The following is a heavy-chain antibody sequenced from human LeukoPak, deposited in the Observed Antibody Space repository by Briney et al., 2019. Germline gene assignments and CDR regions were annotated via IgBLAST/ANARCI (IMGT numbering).Heavy chain of an antibody. J-gene: IGHJ4*02. Sequence: SETLSLTCTVSGYSISSGYYWGWIRQPPGEGLEWIGSIYHSGSTYYNPSLKSRVTISVDTSKNQFSLKLSSVTAADTAVYYCARTGELSGSYFDYWGQGTLVTVSS. CDR1: GYSISSGYY. V-gene: IGHV4-38-2*02. CDR2: IYHSGST. CDR3: ARTGELSGSYFDY. D-gene: IGHD1-26*01.